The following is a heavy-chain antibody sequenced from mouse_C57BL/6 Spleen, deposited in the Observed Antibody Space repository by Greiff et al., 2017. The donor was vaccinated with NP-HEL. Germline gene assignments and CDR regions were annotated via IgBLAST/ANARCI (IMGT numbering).Heavy chain of an antibody. V-gene: IGHV5-6*01. CDR3: ARQQGSSITTVVATDYFDY. D-gene: IGHD1-1*01. Sequence: EVKLVESGGDLVKPGGSLKLSCAASGFTFSSYGMSWVRQTPDKRLEWVATISSGGSYTYYPDSVKGRFTISRDNAKNTLYLQMSSLKSEDTAMYYCARQQGSSITTVVATDYFDYWGQGTTLTVSS. J-gene: IGHJ2*01. CDR1: GFTFSSYG. CDR2: ISSGGSYT.